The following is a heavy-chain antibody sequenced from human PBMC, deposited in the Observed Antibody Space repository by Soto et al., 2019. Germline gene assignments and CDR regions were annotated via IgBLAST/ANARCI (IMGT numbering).Heavy chain of an antibody. CDR2: ISAYNGNT. J-gene: IGHJ6*02. CDR3: GRYLCYDSRGLALYI. CDR1: GYTFTSYG. D-gene: IGHD3-22*01. V-gene: IGHV1-18*01. Sequence: ASVKVSCKAAGYTFTSYGISWVRQAPGQGLEWMGWISAYNGNTNYAQKLQGRVTMTTDTSTSTAYMELRSLRSDDTAVYYCGRYLCYDSRGLALYIRGQRTTVPVSS.